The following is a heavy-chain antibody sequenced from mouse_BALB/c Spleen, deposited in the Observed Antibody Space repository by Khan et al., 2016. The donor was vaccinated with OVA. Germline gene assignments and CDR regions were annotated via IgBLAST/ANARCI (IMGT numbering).Heavy chain of an antibody. J-gene: IGHJ2*01. D-gene: IGHD2-3*01. CDR2: ISTYSGNP. Sequence: QVQLQQSGPELVRPGVSGKISCKGSGYTFTDYAMYWVKQSHAKSLEWIGLISTYSGNPTYNQKFKGKATMTVDKSSSTAYMELARLTSEDSAIYYGARPAYDGYYDYWGQGTTLTVSS. CDR1: GYTFTDYA. V-gene: IGHV1S137*01. CDR3: ARPAYDGYYDY.